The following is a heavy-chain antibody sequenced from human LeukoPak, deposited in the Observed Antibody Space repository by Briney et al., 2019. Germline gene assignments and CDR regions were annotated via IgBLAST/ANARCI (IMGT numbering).Heavy chain of an antibody. CDR3: AKDISNYYDSSGYIDY. Sequence: TGGPLRLSCAASGFTFSSYAMSWVRQAPGKGLEWVSAISGSGGSTYYADSVKGRFTISRDNSKNTLYLQMNSLRAEDTAVYYCAKDISNYYDSSGYIDYWGQGTLVTVSS. J-gene: IGHJ4*02. V-gene: IGHV3-23*01. D-gene: IGHD3-22*01. CDR2: ISGSGGST. CDR1: GFTFSSYA.